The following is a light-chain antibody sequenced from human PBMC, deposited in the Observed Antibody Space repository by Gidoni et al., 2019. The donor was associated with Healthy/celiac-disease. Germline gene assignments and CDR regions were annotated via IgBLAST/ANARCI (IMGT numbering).Light chain of an antibody. CDR2: DAS. CDR1: QDISNY. CDR3: QQYDNLST. Sequence: IQMTRSPSSLSASVGDRVTITCQASQDISNYLNWYQQKPGKAPKLLIYDASNLETGVPSRFSGSGSGTDFTFTISSLQPEDIATYYCQQYDNLSTFGQGTRLEIK. J-gene: IGKJ5*01. V-gene: IGKV1-33*01.